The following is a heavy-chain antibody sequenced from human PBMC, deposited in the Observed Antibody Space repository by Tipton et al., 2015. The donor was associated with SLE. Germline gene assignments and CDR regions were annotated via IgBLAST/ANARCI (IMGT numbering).Heavy chain of an antibody. D-gene: IGHD1-26*01. J-gene: IGHJ4*02. CDR3: AKRDGSYYVAPLYFDY. Sequence: SLRLSCAASGFTFSSYGMHWVRQAPGKGLEWVAVIWYDGSNKYYADSVKGRFTISRDNSKNTLYLQMNSLRAEDTAVYYCAKRDGSYYVAPLYFDYWGQGTLVTVSS. CDR2: IWYDGSNK. CDR1: GFTFSSYG. V-gene: IGHV3-33*06.